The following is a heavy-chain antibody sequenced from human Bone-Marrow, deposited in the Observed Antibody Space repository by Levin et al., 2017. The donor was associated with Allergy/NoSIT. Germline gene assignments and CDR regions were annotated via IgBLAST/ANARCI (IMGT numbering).Heavy chain of an antibody. CDR2: ISPYNGDT. D-gene: IGHD2-8*01. CDR1: GYTFTFYG. J-gene: IGHJ3*02. V-gene: IGHV1-18*01. CDR3: AREMAGTAADTFDS. Sequence: GESLKISCKASGYTFTFYGIGWVRQAPGQGLEWMGWISPYNGDTNYAQKLQGRVTMTTDTSTSTAYMELRSLRSDDTAVYYCAREMAGTAADTFDSWGQGTMVTVSS.